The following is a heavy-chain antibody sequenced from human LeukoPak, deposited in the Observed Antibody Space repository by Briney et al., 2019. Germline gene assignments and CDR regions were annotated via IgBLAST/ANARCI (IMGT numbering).Heavy chain of an antibody. CDR3: AKDRLVESYAFDI. CDR2: IRYDGSNK. D-gene: IGHD2-2*01. V-gene: IGHV3-30*02. Sequence: GRSLRLSCAASGFTFSSYGMHWVRQAPGKGLEWVAFIRYDGSNKYYADSVKGRFTISRDNSKNTLYLQMNSLRAEDTAVYYCAKDRLVESYAFDIWGQGTMVTVSS. J-gene: IGHJ3*02. CDR1: GFTFSSYG.